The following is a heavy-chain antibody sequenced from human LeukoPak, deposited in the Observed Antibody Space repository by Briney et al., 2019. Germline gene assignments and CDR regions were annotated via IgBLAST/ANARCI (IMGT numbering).Heavy chain of an antibody. V-gene: IGHV3-43*01. CDR2: ISWDGGST. CDR1: GFTFDDYT. Sequence: GGSLRLSCAASGFTFDDYTMHWVRQAPGKGLEWVSLISWDGGSTYYADSVKGRFTIPRDNSKNSLYLQMNSLRTEDTALYYCAKGAYYYYYMDVWGKGTTVTISS. J-gene: IGHJ6*03. CDR3: AKGAYYYYYMDV.